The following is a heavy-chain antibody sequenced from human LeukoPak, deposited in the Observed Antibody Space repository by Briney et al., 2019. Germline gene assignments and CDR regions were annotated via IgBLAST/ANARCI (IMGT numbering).Heavy chain of an antibody. CDR3: ARVGDFWSGYHHAYYYYYMDV. CDR2: IIPIFGTA. J-gene: IGHJ6*03. D-gene: IGHD3-3*01. Sequence: ASVKVSCKASGGTFSSYAISWVRQAPGQGLEWMGGIIPIFGTANYAQKFQGRVTITTDESTSTAYMELSSLRSEDTAVYYCARVGDFWSGYHHAYYYYYMDVWGKGTTVTVSS. CDR1: GGTFSSYA. V-gene: IGHV1-69*05.